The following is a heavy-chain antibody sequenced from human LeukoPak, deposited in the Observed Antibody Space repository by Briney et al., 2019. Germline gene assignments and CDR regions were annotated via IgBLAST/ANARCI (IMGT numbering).Heavy chain of an antibody. CDR2: INYSGST. D-gene: IGHD3-3*01. J-gene: IGHJ5*02. Sequence: PSETLSLTCAVYGGSFNDYFWSWIRQSPGKGLEWIREINYSGSTNYNPSLKSRVTISIDTSKNQFSLKLTSVTAADTAVYYCVRWQNGDFWSGYYNWFDPWGQGTLVTVSS. CDR1: GGSFNDYF. CDR3: VRWQNGDFWSGYYNWFDP. V-gene: IGHV4-34*01.